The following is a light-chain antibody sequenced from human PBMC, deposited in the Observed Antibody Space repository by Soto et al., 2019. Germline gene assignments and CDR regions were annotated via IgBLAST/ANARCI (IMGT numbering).Light chain of an antibody. CDR3: QSYDSSLSGGV. Sequence: QSVLTQPPSVSGAPGQRVTISCTGSSSNIGAGYDVHWYQQLPGTAPKLLLYGNSNRPSGVPDRFSGSKSGTSASLAITGLQAGDEADYYCQSYDSSLSGGVFGGGTKLTVL. V-gene: IGLV1-40*01. CDR1: SSNIGAGYD. CDR2: GNS. J-gene: IGLJ3*02.